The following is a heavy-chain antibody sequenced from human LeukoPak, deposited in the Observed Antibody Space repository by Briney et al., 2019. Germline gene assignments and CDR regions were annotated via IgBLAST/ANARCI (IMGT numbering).Heavy chain of an antibody. CDR2: ISSRSTYT. V-gene: IGHV3-11*05. CDR3: ARGAVQDWYFDL. Sequence: GGSLRLSCAASGFTFSDYYMSWIRQAPGKGLEWVSYISSRSTYTNYADPVKGRFTISRDNAKNSLYLQMNSLRVEDTAVYYCARGAVQDWYFDLWGRGTLVTVSS. CDR1: GFTFSDYY. J-gene: IGHJ2*01.